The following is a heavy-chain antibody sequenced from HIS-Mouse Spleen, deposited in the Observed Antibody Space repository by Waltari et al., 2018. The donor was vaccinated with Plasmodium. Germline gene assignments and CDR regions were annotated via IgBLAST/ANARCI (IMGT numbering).Heavy chain of an antibody. D-gene: IGHD6-13*01. V-gene: IGHV3-7*01. Sequence: EVQLVESGGGLVQPGGSLRLSCAASGFTFSSYWMSWVRQAPGKGCGWVANIKQDGREKYYVDSVKGRFTISRDNAKNSLYLQMNSLRAEDTAVYYCASSWYWYFDLWGRGTLVTVSS. CDR1: GFTFSSYW. J-gene: IGHJ2*01. CDR3: ASSWYWYFDL. CDR2: IKQDGREK.